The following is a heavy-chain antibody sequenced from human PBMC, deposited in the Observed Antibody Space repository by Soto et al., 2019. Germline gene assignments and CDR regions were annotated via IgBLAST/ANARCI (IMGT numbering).Heavy chain of an antibody. J-gene: IGHJ4*02. CDR2: ISNSGGGT. CDR1: GFTFSNFA. D-gene: IGHD3-10*01. CDR3: AKDLRRMHGSGSDH. V-gene: IGHV3-23*01. Sequence: EVQLLESGGDLVQPGESLRLSCTASGFTFSNFAMNWVRQAPGKGLEWVSAISNSGGGTYYADSVRGRFTISRDNSKNTVYLQMRSLRVEDTAIYFCAKDLRRMHGSGSDHWGLGALVTVSS.